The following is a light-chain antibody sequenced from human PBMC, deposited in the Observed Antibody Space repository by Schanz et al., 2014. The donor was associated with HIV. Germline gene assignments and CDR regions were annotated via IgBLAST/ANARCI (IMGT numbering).Light chain of an antibody. J-gene: IGLJ1*01. CDR3: SSFSTSDTPI. V-gene: IGLV2-14*03. CDR2: DVS. CDR1: SRDIGSYNF. Sequence: QSALTQPPSASGSPGQSVTISCTGTSRDIGSYNFVSWYQQHPGKAPKLMIYDVSNRPSGVSNRFSGSKSGNTASLTISGLQAEDEADYYCSSFSTSDTPIFGTGTKLTVL.